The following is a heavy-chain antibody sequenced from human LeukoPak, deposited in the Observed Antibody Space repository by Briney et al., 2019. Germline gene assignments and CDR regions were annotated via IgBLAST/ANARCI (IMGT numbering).Heavy chain of an antibody. CDR3: ARGESGWAHFDY. D-gene: IGHD6-19*01. J-gene: IGHJ4*02. V-gene: IGHV3-30-3*01. CDR1: GFTFSSYA. Sequence: GGSLRLSCAASGFTFSSYAMHWVRQAPGKGLEWVAVISYDGSNKYYADSVKGRFTISRDNPKNTLYLQMNSLRAEDTAVYYCARGESGWAHFDYWGQGTLVTVSS. CDR2: ISYDGSNK.